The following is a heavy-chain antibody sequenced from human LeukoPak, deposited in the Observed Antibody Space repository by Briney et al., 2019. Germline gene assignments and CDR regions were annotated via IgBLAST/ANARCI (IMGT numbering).Heavy chain of an antibody. CDR2: MNPNSGNT. D-gene: IGHD3-22*01. CDR3: ARGGLGVYDKLNFDL. J-gene: IGHJ2*01. Sequence: ASVKVSCKASGYTSTSYDINWVRQATGQGLEWMGWMNPNSGNTGYAQKFQGRVTMTRNTSIITAYMGLSSLRSEDTAVYYCARGGLGVYDKLNFDLWGRGTLVTVSS. V-gene: IGHV1-8*01. CDR1: GYTSTSYD.